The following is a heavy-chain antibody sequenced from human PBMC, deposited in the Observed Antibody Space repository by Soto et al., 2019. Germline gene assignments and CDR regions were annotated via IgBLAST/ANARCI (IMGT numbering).Heavy chain of an antibody. CDR3: ARMASFYCSGGSCYPTDGMDV. CDR1: GFTFSKHA. J-gene: IGHJ6*02. D-gene: IGHD2-15*01. CDR2: ISSDGSNK. V-gene: IGHV3-30-3*01. Sequence: QVQLVESGGGVVQPGRSLRLSCAASGFTFSKHAMHWVRQAPGKGLEWVAVISSDGSNKYYADSVKGRFTISRDNSKNTLYMQMNSLRAEDTAVCYCARMASFYCSGGSCYPTDGMDVWGQGTTVTVSS.